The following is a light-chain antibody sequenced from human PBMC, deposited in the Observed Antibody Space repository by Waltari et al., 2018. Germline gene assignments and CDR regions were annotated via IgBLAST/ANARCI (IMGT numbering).Light chain of an antibody. CDR2: CDS. CDR1: NIGSKS. CDR3: QVWDSSSDHRV. Sequence: SYVLTQPPSVSVAPGKTARITCGGNNIGSKSVHWYQQKPGQAPVLVIYCDSDRPSGIRERFSGSNSGNTATLTISRVEAGDEADYYCQVWDSSSDHRVFGGGTKLTVL. V-gene: IGLV3-21*04. J-gene: IGLJ3*02.